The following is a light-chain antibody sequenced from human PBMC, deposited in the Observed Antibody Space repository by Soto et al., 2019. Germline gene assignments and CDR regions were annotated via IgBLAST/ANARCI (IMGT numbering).Light chain of an antibody. V-gene: IGKV1-27*01. Sequence: DIQMTQSPSSLSASVGDRVAITCRASQGISNYLAWYQQKPGKVPKLLIYAASTLQSGVPSRFSGNGSGTDLTLTISRQHPEDVATYSCQKYNSAPLTFGPGTKEDIK. CDR2: AAS. CDR3: QKYNSAPLT. CDR1: QGISNY. J-gene: IGKJ3*01.